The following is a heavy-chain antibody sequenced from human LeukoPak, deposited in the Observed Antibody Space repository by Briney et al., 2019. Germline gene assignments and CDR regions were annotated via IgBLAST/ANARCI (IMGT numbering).Heavy chain of an antibody. J-gene: IGHJ3*02. Sequence: SETLPLTCTVSGGSISSYYWSWIRQPPGKGLEWIGYIYYSGSTNYNPSLKSRVTISVDTSKNQFSLKLSSVTAADTAVYYCARAFRYYYDSSGYYGAFDIWGQGTMVTVSS. CDR3: ARAFRYYYDSSGYYGAFDI. CDR1: GGSISSYY. CDR2: IYYSGST. D-gene: IGHD3-22*01. V-gene: IGHV4-59*01.